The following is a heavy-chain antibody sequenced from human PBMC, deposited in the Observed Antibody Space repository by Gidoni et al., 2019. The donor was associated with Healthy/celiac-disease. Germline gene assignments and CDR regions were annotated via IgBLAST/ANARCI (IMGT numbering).Heavy chain of an antibody. CDR3: ARGPRFRELLSAFDY. CDR1: GYTFTSYA. CDR2: INAGNGNT. V-gene: IGHV1-3*01. J-gene: IGHJ4*02. D-gene: IGHD3-10*01. Sequence: QVQLVQSGAEVKKPAAAVKVSCKAAGYTFTSYAMHWVRQAPGQRLEWMGWINAGNGNTKYSQKFQGRVTITRDTSASTAYMELSSLRSEDTAVYYCARGPRFRELLSAFDYWGQGTLVTVSS.